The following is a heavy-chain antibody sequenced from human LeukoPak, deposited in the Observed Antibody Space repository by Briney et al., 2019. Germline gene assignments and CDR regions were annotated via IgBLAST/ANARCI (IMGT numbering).Heavy chain of an antibody. V-gene: IGHV4-39*07. CDR1: GGSISSSSYY. CDR3: ARASGGTSQIVVVPAALDAFDI. J-gene: IGHJ3*02. D-gene: IGHD2-2*01. Sequence: SETLSLTCTVSGGSISSSSYYWGWIRQPPGKGLEWIGSIYYSGSTYYNPSLKSRVTMSVDTSKNQFSLKLSSVTAADTAVYYCARASGGTSQIVVVPAALDAFDIWGQGTMVTVSS. CDR2: IYYSGST.